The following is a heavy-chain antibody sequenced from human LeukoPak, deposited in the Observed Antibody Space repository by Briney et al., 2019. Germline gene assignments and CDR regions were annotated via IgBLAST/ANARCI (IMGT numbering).Heavy chain of an antibody. J-gene: IGHJ6*02. CDR1: GFTFSSYW. D-gene: IGHD3-3*01. V-gene: IGHV3-7*01. Sequence: PGGCLRPSCAASGFTFSSYWVSSVRQAPGKGIGWVANIKQEGREKYYVDCVKRRFTMSRDNAKNSLYLQMNSLRAGDTAVYYCAREEHYDFWSGYYYYYGMDVWGQGTTVTVSS. CDR2: IKQEGREK. CDR3: AREEHYDFWSGYYYYYGMDV.